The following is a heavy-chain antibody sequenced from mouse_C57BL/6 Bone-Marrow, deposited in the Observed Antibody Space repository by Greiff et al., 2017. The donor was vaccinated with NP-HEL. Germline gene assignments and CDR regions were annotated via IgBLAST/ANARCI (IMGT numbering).Heavy chain of an antibody. V-gene: IGHV14-4*01. D-gene: IGHD3-2*02. J-gene: IGHJ2*01. CDR2: IDPENGDT. CDR1: GFNIKDDY. CDR3: TTKTAQATRDYFDY. Sequence: VQLQQSGAELVRPGASVKLSCTASGFNIKDDYMHWVKQRPEQGLEWIGWIDPENGDTEYASKFQGKATITADTSSNTAYLQLSSLTSEDTAVYYCTTKTAQATRDYFDYWGQGTTLTVSS.